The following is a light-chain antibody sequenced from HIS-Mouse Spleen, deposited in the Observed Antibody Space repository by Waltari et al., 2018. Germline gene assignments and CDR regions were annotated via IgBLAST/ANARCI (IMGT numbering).Light chain of an antibody. CDR1: SLRSYY. CDR2: GKN. CDR3: NSRDSSGNHVV. Sequence: SSELTQDPAVSVALGQTVRITCQGDSLRSYYASWYQQKQGQAPVLVIYGKNNRPSGIPDRFSGSSSGTTASLTITGAQAEDEADYYCNSRDSSGNHVVFGGGTKLTVL. V-gene: IGLV3-19*01. J-gene: IGLJ2*01.